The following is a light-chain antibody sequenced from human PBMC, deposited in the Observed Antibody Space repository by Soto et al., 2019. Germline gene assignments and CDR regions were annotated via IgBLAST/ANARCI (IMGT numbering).Light chain of an antibody. Sequence: QSVLTQPPSVSGAPRQRVTISSTGSSSNIGAGYDVHWYQQLPGTAPKLLIYGNSNRPSGVPDRFSGSKSGTSASLAITGLRAEDEADYYCQPYDSSLSGWVFGGGTKLTVL. CDR3: QPYDSSLSGWV. J-gene: IGLJ3*02. V-gene: IGLV1-40*01. CDR1: SSNIGAGYD. CDR2: GNS.